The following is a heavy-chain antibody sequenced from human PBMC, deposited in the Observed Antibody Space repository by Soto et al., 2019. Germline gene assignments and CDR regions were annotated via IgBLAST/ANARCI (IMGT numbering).Heavy chain of an antibody. Sequence: QLQLQESGPGLVKPSETLSLTCTVSGGSISSSSYYWGWIRQPPGKGLEWIGSIYYSRSTYYNPSLKSRVTISVDTSKNQFSLKLSSVTAADTAVYYCARRDSSSWYYFDYWGQGTLVTVSS. V-gene: IGHV4-39*01. J-gene: IGHJ4*02. CDR1: GGSISSSSYY. CDR2: IYYSRST. D-gene: IGHD6-13*01. CDR3: ARRDSSSWYYFDY.